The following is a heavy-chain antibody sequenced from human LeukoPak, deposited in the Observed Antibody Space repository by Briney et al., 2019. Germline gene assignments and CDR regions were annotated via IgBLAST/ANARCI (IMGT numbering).Heavy chain of an antibody. D-gene: IGHD5-12*01. CDR1: GGSFSGYY. V-gene: IGHV4-34*01. Sequence: SETLSLTCAVYGGSFSGYYWSWIRQPPGKGLEWIGEINHSGSTNYNPSLKSRVTISVDTSKNQFSLKLSSVTAADTAVYYCARLSGYDFDYFDYWGQGTLVTVSS. CDR2: INHSGST. J-gene: IGHJ4*02. CDR3: ARLSGYDFDYFDY.